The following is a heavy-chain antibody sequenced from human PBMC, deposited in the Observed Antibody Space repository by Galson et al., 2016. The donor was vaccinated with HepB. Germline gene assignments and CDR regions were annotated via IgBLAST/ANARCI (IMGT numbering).Heavy chain of an antibody. J-gene: IGHJ4*02. V-gene: IGHV3-7*03. Sequence: SLRLSCAASGFTFGTFWMTWVRQAPGKGLEWVANIKQDGSVKYYVDSVKGRFTISRDNAKNSLYLQMNSLRAEDTAVYYCARILTWELRDFDYWGQGTLVTVSS. CDR1: GFTFGTFW. CDR2: IKQDGSVK. CDR3: ARILTWELRDFDY. D-gene: IGHD1-26*01.